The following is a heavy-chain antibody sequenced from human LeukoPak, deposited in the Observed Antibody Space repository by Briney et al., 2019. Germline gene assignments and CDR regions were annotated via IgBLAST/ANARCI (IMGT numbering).Heavy chain of an antibody. J-gene: IGHJ4*02. V-gene: IGHV1-18*01. CDR3: ARVRVTTFSIDYFDY. CDR2: ISAYNGNT. Sequence: ASVKVSCKASGYTFTSYGISWVRQAPGQGLEWMGWISAYNGNTNYAEKLQGRVTMTTDTSTSTAYMELRSLRSDDTAVYYCARVRVTTFSIDYFDYWGQGTLVTVSS. CDR1: GYTFTSYG. D-gene: IGHD3-16*01.